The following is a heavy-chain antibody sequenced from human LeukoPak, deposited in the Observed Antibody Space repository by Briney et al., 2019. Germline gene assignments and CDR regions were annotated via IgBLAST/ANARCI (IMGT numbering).Heavy chain of an antibody. CDR1: GYTYTGYY. J-gene: IGHJ4*02. CDR3: ARALRYFDWYSYYFDY. V-gene: IGHV1-2*07. D-gene: IGHD3-9*01. Sequence: EASVKVSCKASGYTYTGYYMHWVRQAPGQGLEWMGWINPNSGGTNYAHKFQGRVTMTRDTSISPAYMELSRLRSDDTAVYYCARALRYFDWYSYYFDYWGQGTLVTVSS. CDR2: INPNSGGT.